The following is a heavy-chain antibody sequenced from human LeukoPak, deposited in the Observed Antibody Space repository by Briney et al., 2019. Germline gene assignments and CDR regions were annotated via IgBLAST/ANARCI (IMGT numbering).Heavy chain of an antibody. Sequence: GGSLRLSCAASGFTISRYWMGWVRLVPGKGPESVAHIKHDSSETYYVDSVRGRFIISRDNVKNSLYLQMNSLRVEDTAVYHCARGPTDFDASDIWGHGTLVTVSS. D-gene: IGHD1-26*01. CDR1: GFTISRYW. V-gene: IGHV3-7*01. J-gene: IGHJ3*02. CDR2: IKHDSSET. CDR3: ARGPTDFDASDI.